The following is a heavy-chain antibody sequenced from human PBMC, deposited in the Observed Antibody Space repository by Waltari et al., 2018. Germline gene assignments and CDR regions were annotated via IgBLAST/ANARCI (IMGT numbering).Heavy chain of an antibody. D-gene: IGHD6-19*01. V-gene: IGHV1-2*06. J-gene: IGHJ4*02. CDR3: AREVKKWLVRYIDY. CDR2: INPNSGGT. Sequence: QVQLVQSGAEVKKPGASVKVSCKASGYTFTGYYMHWVRQAPGQGLEWMGRINPNSGGTNYAQKLQGRVTMTRDTSISTAYMELSRLRSDDTAVYYCAREVKKWLVRYIDYWGQGTLVTVSS. CDR1: GYTFTGYY.